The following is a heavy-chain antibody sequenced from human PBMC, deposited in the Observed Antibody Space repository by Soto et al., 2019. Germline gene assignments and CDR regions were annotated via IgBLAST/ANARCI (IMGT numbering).Heavy chain of an antibody. CDR2: IYYTGTT. V-gene: IGHV4-39*01. CDR3: ARHEYVSSSYDLLDV. D-gene: IGHD3-22*01. Sequence: SETLSLTCSVSGGSVTNINSFWAWIRQSPGKGLEWIANIYYTGTTFYNPSLGSRVSMTIDASKNRFSLNLSSVTASDTALYYCARHEYVSSSYDLLDVWGRGTMVTVSS. CDR1: GGSVTNINSF. J-gene: IGHJ3*01.